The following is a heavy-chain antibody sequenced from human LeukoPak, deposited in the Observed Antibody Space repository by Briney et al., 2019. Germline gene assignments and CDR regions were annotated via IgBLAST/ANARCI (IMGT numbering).Heavy chain of an antibody. J-gene: IGHJ6*03. CDR2: INSNGRST. CDR3: AKVSGSYCYYYMDV. CDR1: GFTFSSYG. Sequence: GGSLRLSCAASGFTFSSYGMSWVRQAPGKGLEWVSAINSNGRSTNYADSVKGRFTISRDNSKNTLYLQMNSLRAEDTAVYYCAKVSGSYCYYYMDVWGKGTTVTVSS. V-gene: IGHV3-23*01. D-gene: IGHD1-26*01.